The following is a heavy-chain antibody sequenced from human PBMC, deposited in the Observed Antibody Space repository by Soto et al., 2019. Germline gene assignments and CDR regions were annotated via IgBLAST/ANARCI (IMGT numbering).Heavy chain of an antibody. Sequence: SETLSLTCSVSGGSISSGPYFWSWIRQQLGKGLEWIGDIYHSGTTYYKPSLTSRVTMSVDTSKNQFSLMLKSVSAADTAVYFCARVPMQMVVIVSQNDFAIWGQGRMVTVSS. CDR1: GGSISSGPYF. CDR2: IYHSGTT. J-gene: IGHJ3*02. V-gene: IGHV4-31*03. CDR3: ARVPMQMVVIVSQNDFAI. D-gene: IGHD2-2*01.